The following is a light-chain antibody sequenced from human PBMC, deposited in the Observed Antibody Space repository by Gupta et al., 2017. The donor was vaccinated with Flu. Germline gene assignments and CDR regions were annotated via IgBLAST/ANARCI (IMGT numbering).Light chain of an antibody. J-gene: IGLJ3*02. CDR2: KDT. CDR1: ALPKQY. V-gene: IGLV3-25*02. Sequence: SYGLTQPPSVSVSPGQTAMMSCSGDALPKQYAYWYQQKPGQAPVLVIYKDTQRPAGLPGRFSGSSSGTIVTLTISGVHTEDEADYYCQTADSSGTWVFGGGTKLTVL. CDR3: QTADSSGTWV.